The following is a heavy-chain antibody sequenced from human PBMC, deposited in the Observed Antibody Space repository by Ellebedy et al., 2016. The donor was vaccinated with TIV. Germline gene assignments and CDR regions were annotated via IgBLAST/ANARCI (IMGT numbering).Heavy chain of an antibody. D-gene: IGHD2-21*01. Sequence: GESLKISCKGSGYSFANHWIGWVRQMPGRGLEWMGMMFPRDSEIKYSPSLEGQGSISADTSTTTVYLQLNSLKPSDTAMYFCAARIGPTLRVVADGPLDFWGQGTTVTVSS. V-gene: IGHV5-51*01. CDR3: AARIGPTLRVVADGPLDF. CDR1: GYSFANHW. J-gene: IGHJ3*01. CDR2: MFPRDSEI.